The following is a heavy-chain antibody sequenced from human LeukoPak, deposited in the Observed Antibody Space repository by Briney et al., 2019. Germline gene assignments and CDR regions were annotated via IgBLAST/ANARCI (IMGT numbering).Heavy chain of an antibody. V-gene: IGHV3-48*03. CDR3: AELGITMIGGV. CDR1: GFTFNNYA. J-gene: IGHJ6*04. CDR2: ISSSGSTI. Sequence: GGSLRLSCVASGFTFNNYAMNWVRQAPGKGLEWVSYISSSGSTIYYADSVKGRFTISRDNAKNSLYLQMNSLRAEDTAVYYCAELGITMIGGVWGKGATVTISS. D-gene: IGHD3-10*02.